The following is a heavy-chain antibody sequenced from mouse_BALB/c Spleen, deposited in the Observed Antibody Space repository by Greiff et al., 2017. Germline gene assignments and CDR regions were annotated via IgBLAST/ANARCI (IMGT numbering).Heavy chain of an antibody. D-gene: IGHD1-1*01. J-gene: IGHJ3*01. CDR3: AREGYYGSNWFAY. Sequence: EVMLVESGGGLVQPGGSRKLSCAASGFTFSSFGMHWVRQAPVKGLEWVAYISSGSSTIYYADTVKGRFTISRDNPKNPLFLQMTSLRSEDTAMYYCAREGYYGSNWFAYWGQGTLVTVSA. CDR1: GFTFSSFG. V-gene: IGHV5-17*02. CDR2: ISSGSSTI.